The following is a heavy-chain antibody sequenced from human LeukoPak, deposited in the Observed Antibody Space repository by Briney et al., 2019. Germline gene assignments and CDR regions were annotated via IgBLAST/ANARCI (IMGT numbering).Heavy chain of an antibody. Sequence: GASVNVSCKASGYTFTSYDINWVRQATGQGLEWMGWMNPNSGNTGYAQKFQGRVTMTRNTSISTAYMELSSLRSEDTAVYYCARDFFKFSRYDSSGHGVYWGQGTLVTVSS. J-gene: IGHJ4*02. D-gene: IGHD3-22*01. V-gene: IGHV1-8*01. CDR2: MNPNSGNT. CDR1: GYTFTSYD. CDR3: ARDFFKFSRYDSSGHGVY.